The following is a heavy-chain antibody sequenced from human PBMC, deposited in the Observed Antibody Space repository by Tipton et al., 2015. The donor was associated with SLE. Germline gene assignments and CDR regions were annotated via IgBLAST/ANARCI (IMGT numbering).Heavy chain of an antibody. CDR3: ARGIAAVVDY. CDR2: IYYSGST. CDR1: GFTFSDYY. Sequence: LRLSCAASGFTFSDYYMSWIRQAPGKGLEWIGYIYYSGSTNYNPSLKSRVTISVDTSKNQFSLKLSSVTAADTAVYYCARGIAAVVDYWGQGTLVTVSS. D-gene: IGHD6-13*01. J-gene: IGHJ4*02. V-gene: IGHV4-59*12.